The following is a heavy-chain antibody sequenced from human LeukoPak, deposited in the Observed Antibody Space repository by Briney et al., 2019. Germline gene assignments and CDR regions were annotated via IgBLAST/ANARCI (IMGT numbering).Heavy chain of an antibody. CDR3: ARGGTYYYYGMDV. Sequence: ASVKVSCKASGGTFSSYAISWVRQAPGQGLEWMGMINLSGGSTNYAQKFQGRVTMTRDTSTTTVYMELSSLRSEDTAIYYCARGGTYYYYGMDVWGQGTTVTVSS. CDR2: INLSGGST. J-gene: IGHJ6*02. CDR1: GGTFSSYA. D-gene: IGHD1-26*01. V-gene: IGHV1-46*01.